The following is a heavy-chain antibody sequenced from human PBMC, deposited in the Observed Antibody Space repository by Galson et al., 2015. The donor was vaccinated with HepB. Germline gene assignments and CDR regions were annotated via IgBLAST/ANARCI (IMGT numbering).Heavy chain of an antibody. V-gene: IGHV1-3*04. J-gene: IGHJ2*01. CDR3: ARDEDI. Sequence: SVKVSCKASGCTSTSCKIQWVRQAPGQSLEWMGGINTDDGNTIYSEKFQGRVTITRDRSTSARAAYMDLSSLKYEDLAVYYCARDEDIWGRGTLVTVSS. CDR2: INTDDGNT. CDR1: GCTSTSCK.